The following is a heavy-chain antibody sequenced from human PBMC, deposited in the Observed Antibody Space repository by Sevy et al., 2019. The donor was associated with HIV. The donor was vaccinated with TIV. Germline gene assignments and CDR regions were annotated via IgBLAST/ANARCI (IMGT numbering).Heavy chain of an antibody. V-gene: IGHV4-34*01. CDR2: INHSGST. D-gene: IGHD2-2*02. CDR1: GGSFSGYY. Sequence: SETLSLTCAVYGGSFSGYYWSWIRQPPGKGLEWIGEINHSGSTNYNPSLKSRVTISVDTSKNQFSLKLSSVTAADTAVYYCARERGSRSAAIFGFVRYYFDYWGQGTLVTVSS. J-gene: IGHJ4*02. CDR3: ARERGSRSAAIFGFVRYYFDY.